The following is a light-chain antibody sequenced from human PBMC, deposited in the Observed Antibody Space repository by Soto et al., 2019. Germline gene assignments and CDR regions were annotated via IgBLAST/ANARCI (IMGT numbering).Light chain of an antibody. Sequence: QAVVTQEPSLTVSPGGTATLTCGSSTGTVTSGHYPYWFQQKPGQAPRTLIYDTVKKHSWTPARFSGSLLGGKAALTLSGERPEDEADYYCLLSYNGPYVFGTGTKVTV. J-gene: IGLJ1*01. V-gene: IGLV7-46*01. CDR1: TGTVTSGHY. CDR3: LLSYNGPYV. CDR2: DTV.